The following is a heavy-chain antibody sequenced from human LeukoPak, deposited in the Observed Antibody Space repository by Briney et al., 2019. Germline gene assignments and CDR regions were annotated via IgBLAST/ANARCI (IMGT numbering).Heavy chain of an antibody. CDR3: ARDPRTGSPDYFDY. CDR1: GFTFNNYP. CDR2: IGYDGRFK. J-gene: IGHJ4*02. D-gene: IGHD3-10*01. Sequence: GTSLRLSCATSGFTFNNYPMHWVRLAPGKGLEWVAVIGYDGRFKFHSDSVKGRFTISRDDSKNTLYLQMNSLRPEDTAVYYCARDPRTGSPDYFDYWGQGTLVTVST. V-gene: IGHV3-30*04.